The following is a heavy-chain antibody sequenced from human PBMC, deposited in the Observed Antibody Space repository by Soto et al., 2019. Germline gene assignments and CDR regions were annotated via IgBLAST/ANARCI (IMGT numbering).Heavy chain of an antibody. CDR1: GGSISSYY. J-gene: IGHJ6*02. Sequence: SETLSLTCTVSGGSISSYYWSWIRQPPGKGLEWIGYIYYSGSTNYNPSLKSRVTISVDTSKNQFSLRLTSVTAADTAVYYCARTYSSSYSRYPVYYGMDVWGQGTTVTVSS. CDR3: ARTYSSSYSRYPVYYGMDV. D-gene: IGHD3-22*01. V-gene: IGHV4-59*01. CDR2: IYYSGST.